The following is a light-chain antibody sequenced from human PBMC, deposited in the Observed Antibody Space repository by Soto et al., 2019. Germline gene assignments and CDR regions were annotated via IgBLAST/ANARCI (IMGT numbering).Light chain of an antibody. Sequence: EIVLTQSPATLSLSPGERATLSCRPSQSVSSSYLAWYQQKSGQAPRLLIYGASSRATGIPDRFSGSGSGTDFNLTISRLEHEDFAVYYCQQYGSSCTFGQGTKVEIK. V-gene: IGKV3-20*01. J-gene: IGKJ1*01. CDR2: GAS. CDR1: QSVSSSY. CDR3: QQYGSSCT.